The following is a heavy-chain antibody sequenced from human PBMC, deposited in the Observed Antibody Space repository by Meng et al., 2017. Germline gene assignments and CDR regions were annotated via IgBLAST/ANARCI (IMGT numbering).Heavy chain of an antibody. CDR2: TYYSGST. J-gene: IGHJ4*02. Sequence: SETLSLTCTVSGGSISSSSYYWGWIRQPPGKGLEWIGSTYYSGSTYYNPSLKSLVTISVDTSKNQSSLMLSSVTAADTAVYYCARGYSSRYYYDSSGYYSDYWGQGTLVTVSS. D-gene: IGHD3-22*01. V-gene: IGHV4-39*07. CDR1: GGSISSSSYY. CDR3: ARGYSSRYYYDSSGYYSDY.